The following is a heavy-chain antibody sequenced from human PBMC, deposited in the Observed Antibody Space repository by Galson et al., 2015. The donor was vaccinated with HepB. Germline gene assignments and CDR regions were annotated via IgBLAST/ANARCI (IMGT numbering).Heavy chain of an antibody. J-gene: IGHJ4*02. CDR3: ARVLRGHSNGPCDY. D-gene: IGHD5-18*01. CDR1: GYTFSSYG. V-gene: IGHV1-18*04. CDR2: ISAYNGNT. Sequence: SVKVSCKASGYTFSSYGFSWVRQAPGQGPEWMGWISAYNGNTNYAQKLQGRVNMTTDTSTSTAYMELRSLRSDDTALYYCARVLRGHSNGPCDYWGQGTLVTVSS.